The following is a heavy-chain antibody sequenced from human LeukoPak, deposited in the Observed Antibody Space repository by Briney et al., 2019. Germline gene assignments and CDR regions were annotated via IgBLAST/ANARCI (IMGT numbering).Heavy chain of an antibody. D-gene: IGHD6-19*01. CDR2: IYTSGST. V-gene: IGHV4-4*07. CDR3: ARHVEIAVAGPIDY. J-gene: IGHJ4*02. Sequence: SETLSLTCTVSGGSISSYYWSWIRQPAGKGLEWIGRIYTSGSTYYNPSLKSRVTISVDTSKNQFSLKLSSVTAADTAVYYCARHVEIAVAGPIDYWGQGTLVTVSS. CDR1: GGSISSYY.